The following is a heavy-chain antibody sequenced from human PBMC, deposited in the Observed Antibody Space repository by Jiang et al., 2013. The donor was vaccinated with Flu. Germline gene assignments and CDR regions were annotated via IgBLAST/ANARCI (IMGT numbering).Heavy chain of an antibody. Sequence: GPGLVKPSETLSLTCTVSGGSISSDTYYWVWIRQSPEKGLEWIGSIYDSGSTYYRPSLKRRVTISVDTSNNQFSLNLRSVTAADTAVYYCARAQKYSGFELPYFDHWGQGTLVRRLL. CDR3: ARAQKYSGFELPYFDH. J-gene: IGHJ4*02. V-gene: IGHV4-39*07. CDR2: IYDSGST. CDR1: GGSISSDTYY. D-gene: IGHD5-12*01.